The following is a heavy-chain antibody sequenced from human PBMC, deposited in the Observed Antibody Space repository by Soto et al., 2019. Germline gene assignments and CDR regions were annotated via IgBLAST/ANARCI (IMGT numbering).Heavy chain of an antibody. V-gene: IGHV1-18*01. J-gene: IGHJ4*02. CDR1: GYTFTSYG. CDR3: ARTRAYRAIYSYYFDY. D-gene: IGHD2-21*01. CDR2: ISAYNGNT. Sequence: ASVKVSCKASGYTFTSYGISWVRQAPGQGLEWMGWISAYNGNTNYAQKLQDRVTMTTDTSTSTAYMELRSLRSDDTAVYYCARTRAYRAIYSYYFDYWGQGTLVTVSS.